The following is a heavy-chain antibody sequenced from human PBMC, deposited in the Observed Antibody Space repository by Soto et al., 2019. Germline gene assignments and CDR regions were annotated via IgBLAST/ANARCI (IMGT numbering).Heavy chain of an antibody. J-gene: IGHJ3*01. D-gene: IGHD3-3*01. CDR1: GYRFSDYW. CDR3: VHLDFSVVSIAVFVV. CDR2: IDTSDSYI. Sequence: PGEALKISCKGSGYRFSDYWIFWVRLTPGKGLAWMGRIDTSDSYITYSPSFQGHVIISAGKSINSAFLTWTSVKSSEIALYYCVHLDFSVVSIAVFVVWGQGTMVA. V-gene: IGHV5-10-1*01.